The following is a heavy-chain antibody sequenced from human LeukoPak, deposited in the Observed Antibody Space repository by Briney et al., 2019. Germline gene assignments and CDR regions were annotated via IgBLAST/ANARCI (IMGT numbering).Heavy chain of an antibody. D-gene: IGHD3-22*01. J-gene: IGHJ4*02. CDR2: IYYSGST. V-gene: IGHV4-59*01. Sequence: SETLSLTRAVYGGSFSGYYWSWIRQPPGKGLEWIGYIYYSGSTNYNPSLKSRVTISVDTSKNQFSLKVNSVTAADTAVYYCARGPYYYDSSGYSSLDYWGQGTLVTVSS. CDR1: GGSFSGYY. CDR3: ARGPYYYDSSGYSSLDY.